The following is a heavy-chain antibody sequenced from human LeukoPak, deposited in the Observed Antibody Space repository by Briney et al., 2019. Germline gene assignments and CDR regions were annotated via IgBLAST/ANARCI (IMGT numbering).Heavy chain of an antibody. CDR3: ARGGWNYAKYFDY. CDR1: GGTLSSYA. J-gene: IGHJ4*02. V-gene: IGHV1-69*13. D-gene: IGHD1-7*01. CDR2: IIPIFGTA. Sequence: SVKVSCKASGGTLSSYAISWVRQAPGQGLEWMGGIIPIFGTANYAQKFQGRVTITADESTSTAYMELSSLRSEDTAVYYCARGGWNYAKYFDYWGQGTLVTVSS.